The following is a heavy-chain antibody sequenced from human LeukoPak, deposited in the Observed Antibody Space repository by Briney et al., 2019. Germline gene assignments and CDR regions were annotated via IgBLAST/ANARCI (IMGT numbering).Heavy chain of an antibody. V-gene: IGHV3-23*01. CDR3: AKGGYLLFDY. CDR2: ISGSGGST. J-gene: IGHJ4*02. D-gene: IGHD1-26*01. CDR1: GFTVSSNY. Sequence: GGSLRLSCAASGFTVSSNYMSWVRQAPGKGLEWVSAISGSGGSTYYADSVKGRFTISRDNSKNTLYLQMNSLRAEDTAVYYCAKGGYLLFDYWGQGTLVTVSS.